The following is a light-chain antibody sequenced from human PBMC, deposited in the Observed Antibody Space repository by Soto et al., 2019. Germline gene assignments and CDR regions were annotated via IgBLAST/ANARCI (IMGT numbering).Light chain of an antibody. V-gene: IGLV4-69*01. CDR2: LNSDGSH. CDR1: SGHSSYA. Sequence: QPVLTQSPSASASLGASVKLTCTLSSGHSSYAIAWHQQQPEKGPRYLMKLNSDGSHSKGDGIPDRFSGSSSGAERYLTISSLQSEDEADYYCQTWGTGTRGVFGGGTKLIVL. J-gene: IGLJ3*02. CDR3: QTWGTGTRGV.